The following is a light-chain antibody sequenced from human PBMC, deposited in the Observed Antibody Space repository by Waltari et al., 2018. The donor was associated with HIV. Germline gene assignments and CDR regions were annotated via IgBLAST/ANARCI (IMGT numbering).Light chain of an antibody. CDR3: ASWDCRLTTVL. CDR2: DNT. CDR1: ISNIGGNF. V-gene: IGLV1-51*01. Sequence: QSVLTQPPSVSAAPGQNVTISCSGGISNIGGNFVSWYHHLPATAPKLLIYDNTKRPSGIPGRFSAAKSGTSASLAITALQTGDEADYYCASWDCRLTTVLFGIGTNLIVL. J-gene: IGLJ1*01.